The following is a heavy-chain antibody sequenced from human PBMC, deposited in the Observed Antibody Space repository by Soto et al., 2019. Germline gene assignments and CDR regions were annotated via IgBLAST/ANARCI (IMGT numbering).Heavy chain of an antibody. Sequence: QVQLQESGPGLVKPSETLSLTCTVSGGSISRYYWSWIRQPPGKGLEWIGYIYYSGSTNYNASLKSRLTISVDTSKNQFSLKLRSVTAADTAVYYCARSVTILGLDPWGQGTLVAVSS. CDR1: GGSISRYY. D-gene: IGHD3-3*01. J-gene: IGHJ5*02. CDR3: ARSVTILGLDP. CDR2: IYYSGST. V-gene: IGHV4-59*01.